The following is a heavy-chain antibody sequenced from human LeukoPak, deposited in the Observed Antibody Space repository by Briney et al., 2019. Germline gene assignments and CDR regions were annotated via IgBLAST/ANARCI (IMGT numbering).Heavy chain of an antibody. Sequence: SVKVSCKASGGTFSSYAISWVRQAPGQGLEWMGGIIPIFGTANYAQKFQGRVTITADKSTSTAYMELSSLRSEDTAVYYCARDRGIVGASHYYYGMDVWGQGTTVTVSS. D-gene: IGHD1-26*01. V-gene: IGHV1-69*06. CDR1: GGTFSSYA. CDR2: IIPIFGTA. CDR3: ARDRGIVGASHYYYGMDV. J-gene: IGHJ6*02.